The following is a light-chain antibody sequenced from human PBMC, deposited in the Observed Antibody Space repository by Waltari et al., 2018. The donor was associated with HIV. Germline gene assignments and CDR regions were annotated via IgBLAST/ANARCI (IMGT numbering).Light chain of an antibody. CDR2: WAS. CDR1: QSVFYSSNNKNY. J-gene: IGKJ1*01. Sequence: DIVMTQSPDSLAVSLGERATINCQSSQSVFYSSNNKNYLAWYQQKPRQPPKLLIYWASTRESGVPDRFSGSGSGTDFTLTISSLQAEDVAVYFCQQYSSVPPTFGQGTKVEIK. CDR3: QQYSSVPPT. V-gene: IGKV4-1*01.